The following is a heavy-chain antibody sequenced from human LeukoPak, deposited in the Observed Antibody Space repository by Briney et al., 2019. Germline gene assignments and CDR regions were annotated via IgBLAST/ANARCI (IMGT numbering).Heavy chain of an antibody. Sequence: PGGSLTLSCETSGFTFNNYAGHWIRQPPGKGLEWLAVVTLVGSKKFYADSVKGRFTVSRDNSKTILYLQMNILRPEHTAVYYCARSPAHNWFDPWGQGTHVTVSS. CDR3: ARSPAHNWFDP. J-gene: IGHJ5*02. CDR1: GFTFNNYA. CDR2: VTLVGSKK. V-gene: IGHV3-30*04.